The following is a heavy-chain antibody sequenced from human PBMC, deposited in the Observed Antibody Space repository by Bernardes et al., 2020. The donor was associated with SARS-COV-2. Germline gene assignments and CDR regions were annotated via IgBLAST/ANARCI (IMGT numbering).Heavy chain of an antibody. V-gene: IGHV3-7*01. D-gene: IGHD3-10*01. J-gene: IGHJ6*02. CDR3: AREHYGSGSHYYYGMDV. CDR2: IKQDGSEK. Sequence: GGSLRLSCAASGFTFSSYWMSWVRQAPGKGLEWVANIKQDGSEKYYVDSVKGRFTISRDNAKNSLYLQMNSLRAEDTAVYYCAREHYGSGSHYYYGMDVWGQGTTVTVSS. CDR1: GFTFSSYW.